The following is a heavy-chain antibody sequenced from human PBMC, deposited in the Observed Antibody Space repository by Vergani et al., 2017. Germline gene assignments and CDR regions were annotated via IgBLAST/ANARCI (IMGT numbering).Heavy chain of an antibody. CDR3: ARGAKRGYSYCRIDY. Sequence: QVQLQPWGAGLLKPSETLSLTCAVYGGSFSGYYWSWIRQPPGKGLEWIGEINHSGSTNYNPSLKSRVTISVDTSKNQYSLKLSSVTAADTAVYYCARGAKRGYSYCRIDYWGQGTLVTVSS. CDR2: INHSGST. J-gene: IGHJ4*02. D-gene: IGHD5-18*01. CDR1: GGSFSGYY. V-gene: IGHV4-34*01.